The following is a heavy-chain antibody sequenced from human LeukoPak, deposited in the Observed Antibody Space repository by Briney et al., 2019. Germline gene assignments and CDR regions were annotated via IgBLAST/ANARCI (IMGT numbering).Heavy chain of an antibody. CDR1: GGSISNND. CDR2: IYNSGST. Sequence: SETLSLTCTVSGGSISNNDWSLIRQPPGKGLEWIGYIYNSGSTNYNPSLKSRVTISVDTSKNQFSLKLSSVTAADTAVYYCTRLIMSSIYYYMDVWGKGTTVTVSS. CDR3: TRLIMSSIYYYMDV. V-gene: IGHV4-59*01. J-gene: IGHJ6*03. D-gene: IGHD3-10*01.